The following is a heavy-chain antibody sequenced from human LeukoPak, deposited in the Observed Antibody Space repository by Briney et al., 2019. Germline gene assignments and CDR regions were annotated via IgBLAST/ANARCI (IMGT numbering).Heavy chain of an antibody. CDR1: GYTFTDYY. J-gene: IGHJ4*02. CDR3: ARGSALQGTRFPFAY. CDR2: INPNSGDT. Sequence: ASVKVSCKSSGYTFTDYYMHWVRQAPGQRLEWMGWINPNSGDTKYAQKFQDGVTMTRDMSISTAYVELSGLTSDDTAVYYCARGSALQGTRFPFAYWGQGTLVTVSS. D-gene: IGHD1-7*01. V-gene: IGHV1-2*02.